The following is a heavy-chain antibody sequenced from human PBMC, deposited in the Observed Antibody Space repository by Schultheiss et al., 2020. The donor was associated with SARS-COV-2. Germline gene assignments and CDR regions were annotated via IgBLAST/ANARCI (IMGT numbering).Heavy chain of an antibody. J-gene: IGHJ6*02. CDR1: GGSISTGSYY. D-gene: IGHD5-24*01. V-gene: IGHV4-61*10. Sequence: SETLSLTCTVSGGSISTGSYYWSWIRQPAGKGLEWIGYIYYSGSTNYNPSLKSRVTISVDTSKNQFSLKLSSVTAADTAVYYCARLGRDGYNRYYYYGMDVWGQGTTVTVSS. CDR3: ARLGRDGYNRYYYYGMDV. CDR2: IYYSGST.